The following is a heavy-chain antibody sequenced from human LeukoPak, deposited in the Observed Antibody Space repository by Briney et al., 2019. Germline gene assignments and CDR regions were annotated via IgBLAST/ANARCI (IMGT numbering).Heavy chain of an antibody. CDR1: GGSISSSGYY. CDR2: IYYSGST. V-gene: IGHV4-39*01. D-gene: IGHD3-10*01. Sequence: SETLSLTCTVSGGSISSSGYYWGWIRQPPGKGLEWIGTIYYSGSTYYNPSLKSRVTISVDTSKNQFSLKLSSVTAADTAVYYCATWFGELLFRSWFDPWGQGTLVTVSS. J-gene: IGHJ5*02. CDR3: ATWFGELLFRSWFDP.